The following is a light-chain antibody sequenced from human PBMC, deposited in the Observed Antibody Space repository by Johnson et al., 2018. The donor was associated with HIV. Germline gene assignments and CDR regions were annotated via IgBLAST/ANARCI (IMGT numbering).Light chain of an antibody. Sequence: QSVLTQPPSVSAAPGQKVTISCSGSSSNIGNNYVSWYQQLPGTAPKLLIYDNNKRPSGIRDRFSGSKSGTSATLGFTGLQTGDEADYYCGTWDSSLSAYVIGTGTKVTVL. CDR1: SSNIGNNY. CDR2: DNN. J-gene: IGLJ1*01. V-gene: IGLV1-51*01. CDR3: GTWDSSLSAYV.